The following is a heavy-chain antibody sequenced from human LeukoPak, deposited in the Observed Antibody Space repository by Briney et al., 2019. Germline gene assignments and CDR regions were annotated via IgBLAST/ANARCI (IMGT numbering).Heavy chain of an antibody. D-gene: IGHD3-22*01. CDR1: GYTFTGYY. V-gene: IGHV1-2*02. Sequence: ASVKVSCKASGYTFTGYYIHWVRQAPGQGLEWMGWINPNSGGSSYAQKFQGRVTMTRDTSITTAYMELSRLTSDDTAMYYCARIPGDSSGYNSWGQGTLVTVSS. J-gene: IGHJ4*02. CDR2: INPNSGGS. CDR3: ARIPGDSSGYNS.